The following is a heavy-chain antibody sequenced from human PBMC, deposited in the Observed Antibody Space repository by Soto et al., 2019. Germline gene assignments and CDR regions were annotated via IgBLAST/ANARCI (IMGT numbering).Heavy chain of an antibody. V-gene: IGHV3-48*02. J-gene: IGHJ4*02. CDR2: SSPRGDTI. CDR3: AEGPHTNVGWPYYFES. D-gene: IGHD6-19*01. Sequence: GGSLRLSCVASGFSLANYPMNWVRQTPGKGLEWISYSSPRGDTIYYADSVEGRFTISRDNARNSLSLHMSSLRDEDSALYYCAEGPHTNVGWPYYFESWGQGVPVTVSS. CDR1: GFSLANYP.